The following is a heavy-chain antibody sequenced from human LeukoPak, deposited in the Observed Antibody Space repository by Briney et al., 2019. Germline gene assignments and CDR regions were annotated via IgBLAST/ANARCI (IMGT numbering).Heavy chain of an antibody. CDR1: GFPFRSFS. CDR3: ARAEGSGSSFDY. J-gene: IGHJ4*02. Sequence: GSLRLSCVASGFPFRSFSMNWVRQAPGKGLEWVSSISSSSTYIYYADSVKGRFTISRDNAKNSLYLQMNSLRVEDTAVYYCARAEGSGSSFDYWGQGTLVTVSS. V-gene: IGHV3-21*01. D-gene: IGHD3-10*01. CDR2: ISSSSTYI.